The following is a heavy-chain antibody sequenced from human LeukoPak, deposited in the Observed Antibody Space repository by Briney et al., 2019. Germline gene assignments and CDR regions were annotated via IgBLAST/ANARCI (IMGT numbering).Heavy chain of an antibody. CDR1: GGSFSGYY. Sequence: SETLSLTCAVYGGSFSGYYWSWIRQPPGKGLEWIGEINHSGSTNYNPSLKSRVTISVDTSKNQFSLKLSSVTAADTAVYYCARGPSRGWWGYWGQGTLVTVSS. J-gene: IGHJ4*02. D-gene: IGHD2-15*01. V-gene: IGHV4-34*01. CDR2: INHSGST. CDR3: ARGPSRGWWGY.